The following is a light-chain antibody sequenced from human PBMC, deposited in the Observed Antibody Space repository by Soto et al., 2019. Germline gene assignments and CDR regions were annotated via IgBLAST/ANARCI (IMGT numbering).Light chain of an antibody. CDR2: GAS. CDR3: QQRSNWPIT. CDR1: QSVSSSY. J-gene: IGKJ5*01. Sequence: EVVLTQSPGTLSLSPGERATLSCRASQSVSSSYLAWYQQKPGQAPRLLIYGASSRATGIPDRFSGSGSGTDFTLTISSLEPEDFALYYRQQRSNWPITFGQGTRLEV. V-gene: IGKV3D-20*02.